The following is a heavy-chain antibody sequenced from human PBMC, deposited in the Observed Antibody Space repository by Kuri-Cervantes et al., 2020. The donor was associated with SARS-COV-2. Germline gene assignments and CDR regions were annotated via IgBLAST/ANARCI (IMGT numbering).Heavy chain of an antibody. CDR2: FDPEDGET. CDR1: GYTLTELS. D-gene: IGHD2-2*01. CDR3: ARVGEDIVVVPAAIPYYYYYMDV. V-gene: IGHV1-24*01. Sequence: ASVKVSCKVSGYTLTELSMHWVRQAPGKGLEWMGGFDPEDGETIYAQKFQGRVTMTTDTSTSTAYMELRSLRSDDTAVYYCARVGEDIVVVPAAIPYYYYYMDVWGKGTTVTVSS. J-gene: IGHJ6*03.